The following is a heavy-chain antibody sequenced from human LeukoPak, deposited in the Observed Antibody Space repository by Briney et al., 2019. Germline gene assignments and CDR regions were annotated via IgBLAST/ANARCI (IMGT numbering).Heavy chain of an antibody. Sequence: ASLKVSCKASGYTFTSYGISWVRQAPGQGLEWMGWISADKGNTNYAQTLKGRVNITTDTSTNTAYMELRSLRAEDTAVYFCARDWEEDGGPLSFVDWGQGSLVTVSS. CDR2: ISADKGNT. D-gene: IGHD4-23*01. V-gene: IGHV1-18*01. CDR3: ARDWEEDGGPLSFVD. J-gene: IGHJ4*02. CDR1: GYTFTSYG.